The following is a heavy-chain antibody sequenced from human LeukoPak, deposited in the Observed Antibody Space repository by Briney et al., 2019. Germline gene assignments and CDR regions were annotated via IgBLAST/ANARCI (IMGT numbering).Heavy chain of an antibody. CDR2: TNHSGST. V-gene: IGHV4-34*01. Sequence: SETLSLTCAVYGGSFSGYYWSWIRQPPGKGLEWIGETNHSGSTNYNPSLKSRVTISVDTSKNQFSLKLSSVTAADTAVYYCAGLAVAGRGSNWFDPWGQGTLVTVSS. CDR1: GGSFSGYY. J-gene: IGHJ5*02. CDR3: AGLAVAGRGSNWFDP. D-gene: IGHD6-19*01.